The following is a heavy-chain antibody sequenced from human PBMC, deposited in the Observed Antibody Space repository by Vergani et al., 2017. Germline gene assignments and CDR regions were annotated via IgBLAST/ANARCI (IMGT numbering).Heavy chain of an antibody. CDR1: GGSISSGDYY. CDR3: ARERFIVVVPAAIGYYYGMDV. D-gene: IGHD2-2*01. CDR2: IYYSGNT. Sequence: QVQLQESGPGLVKPSQTLSLTCTVSGGSISSGDYYWSWIRQPPGKGREWIGYIYYSGNTYYNPSLKRRVTMSVDTSKNQFSLKLSCVTAADTAVYYCARERFIVVVPAAIGYYYGMDVWGQGTTVTVSS. V-gene: IGHV4-30-4*01. J-gene: IGHJ6*02.